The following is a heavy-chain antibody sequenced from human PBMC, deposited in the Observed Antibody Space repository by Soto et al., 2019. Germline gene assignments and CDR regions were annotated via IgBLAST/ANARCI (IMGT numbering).Heavy chain of an antibody. CDR2: ISYDGSNK. J-gene: IGHJ4*02. D-gene: IGHD3-10*01. V-gene: IGHV3-30*03. CDR1: GFTFSSYG. CDR3: ARAGSGSSSTRFGY. Sequence: PGGSLRLSCAASGFTFSSYGMHWVRQAPGKGLEWVAVISYDGSNKYYADSVKGRFTISRDNSKNTLYLQMNSLRAEDTAVYYCARAGSGSSSTRFGYWGQGTLVTVSS.